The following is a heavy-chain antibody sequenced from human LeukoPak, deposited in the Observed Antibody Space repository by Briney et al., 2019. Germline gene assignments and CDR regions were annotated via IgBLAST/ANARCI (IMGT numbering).Heavy chain of an antibody. CDR1: LGSLRSGSYY. J-gene: IGHJ3*02. CDR2: IYSSGST. Sequence: PSETLSLTCTFCLGSLRSGSYYWRWIRQPAGKGLEWIGRIYSSGSTNYNPSLKRRLTISVDTSKTQFSLKLSSVTAADTAVYYCATRGATAGAFDIWGQGTMVTVS. V-gene: IGHV4-61*02. D-gene: IGHD4/OR15-4a*01. CDR3: ATRGATAGAFDI.